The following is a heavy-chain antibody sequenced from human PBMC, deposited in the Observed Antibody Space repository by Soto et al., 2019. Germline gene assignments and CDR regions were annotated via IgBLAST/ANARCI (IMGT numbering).Heavy chain of an antibody. D-gene: IGHD2-8*01. J-gene: IGHJ4*02. Sequence: QVQLVQSGAEVKRHGSSMKVSCKASGGTFSSYAISWVRQAPGQGLEWMGGIIPIFGTANYAQKFQGRVTITADESTSTAYMELSSLRSEDTAVYYSARDRCTNGVCYRVWDYWGQGTLVTVSS. CDR1: GGTFSSYA. V-gene: IGHV1-69*12. CDR2: IIPIFGTA. CDR3: ARDRCTNGVCYRVWDY.